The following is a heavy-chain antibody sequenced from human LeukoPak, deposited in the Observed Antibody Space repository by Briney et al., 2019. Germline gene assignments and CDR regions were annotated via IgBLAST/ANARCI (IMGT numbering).Heavy chain of an antibody. CDR3: ARGRNDCSGGSCYLRFDY. J-gene: IGHJ4*02. CDR2: INHSGST. V-gene: IGHV4-34*01. D-gene: IGHD2-15*01. Sequence: SETLSLTCAVYGGSFSGYYWSWIRQPPGKGLEWIGEINHSGSTNYSPSLKSRLTISVDTSKTQFSLKLSSVTAADTAVYYCARGRNDCSGGSCYLRFDYWGQGTLVTVSS. CDR1: GGSFSGYY.